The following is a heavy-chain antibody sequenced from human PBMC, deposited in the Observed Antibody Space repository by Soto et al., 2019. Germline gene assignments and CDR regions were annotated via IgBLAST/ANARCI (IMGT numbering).Heavy chain of an antibody. D-gene: IGHD6-13*01. V-gene: IGHV1-2*02. Sequence: GASVKVSCKASGYTFTGYYMHWVRQAPGQGLEWMGWINPNSGGTNYAQKFQGRVTMTRDTSISTAYMELSRLRSDDTAVYYCAREPIAAAGTYGYYYGMDVWGQGTTVTVSS. CDR1: GYTFTGYY. CDR2: INPNSGGT. CDR3: AREPIAAAGTYGYYYGMDV. J-gene: IGHJ6*02.